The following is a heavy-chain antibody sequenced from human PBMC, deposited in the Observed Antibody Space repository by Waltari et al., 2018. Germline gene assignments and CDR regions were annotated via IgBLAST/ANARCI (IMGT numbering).Heavy chain of an antibody. Sequence: QVKLQESGPGLVRPSETLSLTCLVSDQSIKRGFYWGWLRLPPGKGLEWSGSVYHSGATYYNPSLSSRVTISVDTSKNQVFLRLASVTAADTGMYYCARDHSTSWSHDAYDVWGPGTMVTVAS. CDR2: VYHSGAT. D-gene: IGHD2-2*01. CDR1: DQSIKRGFY. V-gene: IGHV4-38-2*02. J-gene: IGHJ3*01. CDR3: ARDHSTSWSHDAYDV.